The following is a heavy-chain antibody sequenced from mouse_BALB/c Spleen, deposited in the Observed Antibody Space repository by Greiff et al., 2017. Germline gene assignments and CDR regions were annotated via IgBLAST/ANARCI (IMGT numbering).Heavy chain of an antibody. CDR1: GFSLTSYG. V-gene: IGHV2-2*02. D-gene: IGHD2-4*01. J-gene: IGHJ4*01. CDR3: ARNPSIYYDYDGYAMDY. CDR2: IWSGGST. Sequence: VQLQESGPGLVQPSQSLSITCTVSGFSLTSYGVHWVRQSPGKGLEWLGVIWSGGSTDYNAAFISRLSISKDNSKSQVFFKMNSLQANDTAIYYCARNPSIYYDYDGYAMDYWGQGTSVTVSS.